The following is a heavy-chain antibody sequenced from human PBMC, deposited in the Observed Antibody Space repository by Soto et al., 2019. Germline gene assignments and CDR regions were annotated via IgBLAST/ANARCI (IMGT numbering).Heavy chain of an antibody. D-gene: IGHD5-12*01. J-gene: IGHJ6*02. CDR1: GFTFSSFA. CDR3: ARDGNSGYDWDYYYGMDV. Sequence: QVQLVESGGGVVQPGRSLRLSCAASGFTFSSFAMHWVRQAPGKGLEWVAVTSYDGSNTYYADSVKGRFTISRDNSKNALYLHRNSLRAEDTAVYYCARDGNSGYDWDYYYGMDVWGQGTTVTVSS. V-gene: IGHV3-30*01. CDR2: TSYDGSNT.